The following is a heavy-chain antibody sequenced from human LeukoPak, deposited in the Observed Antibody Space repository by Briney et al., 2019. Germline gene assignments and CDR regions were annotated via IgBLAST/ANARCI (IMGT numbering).Heavy chain of an antibody. J-gene: IGHJ4*02. CDR3: ARGGFCGSDCFFYY. CDR2: IYYSGST. V-gene: IGHV4-39*02. Sequence: SETLSLTCTVSGGSISSSSYYWGWIRQPPGKGLEWIGSIYYSGSTYYNPSLKSRVTISVDTSKNHFSLKLTSVTAADTAVYYCARGGFCGSDCFFYYWGQGTLVTVSS. CDR1: GGSISSSSYY. D-gene: IGHD2-21*02.